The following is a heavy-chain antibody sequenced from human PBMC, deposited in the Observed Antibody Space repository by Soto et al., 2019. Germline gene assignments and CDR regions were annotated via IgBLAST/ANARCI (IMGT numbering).Heavy chain of an antibody. CDR3: ARMYGDYGLNGNYYGMDV. V-gene: IGHV3-21*01. CDR1: GFTFSSYS. Sequence: EAQLVESGGGLVKPGGSLRLSCAASGFTFSSYSMNWARQAPGKGLEWVSSISSSSSYIYFADSVKGRFTISRDNAKNSLYLQMNSLRAEDTAVYYCARMYGDYGLNGNYYGMDVWGQGTTVTVSS. J-gene: IGHJ6*02. D-gene: IGHD4-17*01. CDR2: ISSSSSYI.